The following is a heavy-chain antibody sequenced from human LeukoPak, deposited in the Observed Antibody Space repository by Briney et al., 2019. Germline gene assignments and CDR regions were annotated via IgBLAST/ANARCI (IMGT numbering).Heavy chain of an antibody. Sequence: ASVKVSCKVSGYTLTELSMHWVRQAPGKGLEWMGGFDPEDGETIYAQKFQGRVTMTEDTSTVTAYMELSSLRSEDTAVYYCATVVVTAPGEDYFDYWGQGTLVTVSS. J-gene: IGHJ4*02. D-gene: IGHD2-21*02. CDR2: FDPEDGET. V-gene: IGHV1-24*01. CDR1: GYTLTELS. CDR3: ATVVVTAPGEDYFDY.